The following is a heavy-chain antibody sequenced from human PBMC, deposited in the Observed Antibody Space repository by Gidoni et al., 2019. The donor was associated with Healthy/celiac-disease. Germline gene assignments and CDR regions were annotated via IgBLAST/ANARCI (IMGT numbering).Heavy chain of an antibody. V-gene: IGHV1-69*04. J-gene: IGHJ6*02. CDR1: GGPFSSYA. D-gene: IGHD2-15*01. CDR2: IIPIFGIA. CDR3: AREDIVVVVAASTYGMDV. Sequence: QVQLVQSGAEVKKPGSSVKVSCKASGGPFSSYAISWVRQAPGQGLEWMGRIIPIFGIANYEQKFQGRVTITADKSTSTAYMELSSLRSEDTAVYYCAREDIVVVVAASTYGMDVWGQGTTVTVSS.